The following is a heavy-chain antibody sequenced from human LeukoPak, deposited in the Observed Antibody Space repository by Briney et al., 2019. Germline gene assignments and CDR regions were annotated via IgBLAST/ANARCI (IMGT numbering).Heavy chain of an antibody. Sequence: ASVKVSCKASGYTFTGYYMHWVRQAPGQGLEWMGWINPNSGGTNYAQKFQGWVTMTRDTSISTAYMELSRLRSDDTAVYYCARDKLGGSYSFDYWGQGTLVTVSS. CDR1: GYTFTGYY. CDR3: ARDKLGGSYSFDY. J-gene: IGHJ4*02. D-gene: IGHD1-26*01. V-gene: IGHV1-2*04. CDR2: INPNSGGT.